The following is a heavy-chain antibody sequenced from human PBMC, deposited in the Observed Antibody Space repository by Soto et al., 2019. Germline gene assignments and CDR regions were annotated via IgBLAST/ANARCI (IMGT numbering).Heavy chain of an antibody. CDR2: ISPYNGNT. J-gene: IGHJ2*01. CDR1: GYTFNTYG. CDR3: ARCITGAGSFWYFDL. V-gene: IGHV1-18*01. Sequence: QVQMVQSGAEVKKPGASVKVSCKASGYTFNTYGVSWVRQAPGQGLEWLGWISPYNGNTNYPQKLQGRVTMTTGTSTSTAYMELRSLRSDDTAVYYCARCITGAGSFWYFDLWGRGTLVTVSS. D-gene: IGHD6-19*01.